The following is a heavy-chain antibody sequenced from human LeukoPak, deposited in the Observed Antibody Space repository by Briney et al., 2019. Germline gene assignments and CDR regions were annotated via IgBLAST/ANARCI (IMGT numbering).Heavy chain of an antibody. J-gene: IGHJ4*02. CDR1: GGSFSGYY. CDR3: ARDVDSSGYYFDY. D-gene: IGHD3-22*01. CDR2: INHSGST. Sequence: SETLSLTCAVYGGSFSGYYWSWIRQPPGKWLEWIGEINHSGSTNYNPSLKSRVTISVDTSKNQFSLKLSSVTAADTAVYYCARDVDSSGYYFDYWGQGTLVTVSS. V-gene: IGHV4-34*01.